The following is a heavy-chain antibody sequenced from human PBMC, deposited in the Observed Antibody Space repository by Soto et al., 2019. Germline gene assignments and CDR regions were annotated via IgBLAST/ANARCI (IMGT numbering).Heavy chain of an antibody. CDR2: IKQDGSEK. V-gene: IGHV3-7*03. CDR3: ARKGGGYSYGYLENYYYGMDV. Sequence: GGSLDISSAASGFTFSSYWMSWVRQAPGKGLEWVANIKQDGSEKYYVDSVKGRFTISRDNAKNSLYLQMNSLRAEDTAVYYCARKGGGYSYGYLENYYYGMDVWGQGTTVTVSS. J-gene: IGHJ6*02. D-gene: IGHD5-18*01. CDR1: GFTFSSYW.